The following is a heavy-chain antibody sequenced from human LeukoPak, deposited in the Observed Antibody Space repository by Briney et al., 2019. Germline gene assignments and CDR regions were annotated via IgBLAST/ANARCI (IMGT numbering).Heavy chain of an antibody. CDR2: ISSSSSYA. J-gene: IGHJ4*02. Sequence: GGSLRLSCAASGFTFSDYYMSWIRHAPGKGLEWVSYISSSSSYANYADSVKGRFTISRDNAKNSLYLQMNSLRAGDTAVYYCARVYSSGWSYWGQGTLVTVSS. CDR3: ARVYSSGWSY. D-gene: IGHD6-19*01. V-gene: IGHV3-11*06. CDR1: GFTFSDYY.